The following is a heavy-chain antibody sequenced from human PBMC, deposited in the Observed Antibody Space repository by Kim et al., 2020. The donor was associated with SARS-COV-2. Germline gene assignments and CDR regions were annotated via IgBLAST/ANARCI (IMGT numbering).Heavy chain of an antibody. CDR2: INHSGST. V-gene: IGHV4-34*01. CDR3: ARESTRGPGLHLDY. Sequence: SETLSLTCAVYGGSFSGYYWSWIRQPPGKGLEWIGEINHSGSTNYNPSLKSRVTISVDTSKNQFSLKLSSVTAADTAVYYCARESTRGPGLHLDYWGQGTLVTVSS. D-gene: IGHD5-12*01. J-gene: IGHJ4*02. CDR1: GGSFSGYY.